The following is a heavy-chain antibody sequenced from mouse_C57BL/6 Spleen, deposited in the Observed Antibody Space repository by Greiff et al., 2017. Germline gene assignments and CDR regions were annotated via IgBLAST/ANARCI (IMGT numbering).Heavy chain of an antibody. D-gene: IGHD1-1*01. CDR3: VRDGLDYYGSSPSYWYFDV. V-gene: IGHV10-3*01. J-gene: IGHJ1*03. Sequence: EVKLVESGGGLVQPKGSLKLSCAASGFTFNTYAMHWVRQAPGKGLEWVARIRSKSSNYATYYADSVKDRFTISRDDSQSMLYLQMNNLKTEDTAMYYCVRDGLDYYGSSPSYWYFDVWGTGTTVTVSS. CDR2: IRSKSSNYAT. CDR1: GFTFNTYA.